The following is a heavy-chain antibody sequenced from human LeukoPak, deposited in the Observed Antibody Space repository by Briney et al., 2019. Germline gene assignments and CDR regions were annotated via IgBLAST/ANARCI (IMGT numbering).Heavy chain of an antibody. Sequence: GGSLRLSCAASGXTFSTYAMSWVRQAPGKGLEWVSAISGRGVSTSYADSVRGRFTISRDNSKNTLYLQMNSLRAEDTAVYYCAKAASGNWNDVSDYWGQGTLVTVSS. V-gene: IGHV3-23*01. D-gene: IGHD1-20*01. CDR1: GXTFSTYA. CDR3: AKAASGNWNDVSDY. J-gene: IGHJ4*02. CDR2: ISGRGVST.